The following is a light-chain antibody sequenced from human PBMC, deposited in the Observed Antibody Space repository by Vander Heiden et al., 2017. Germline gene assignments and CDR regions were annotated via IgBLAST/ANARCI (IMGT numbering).Light chain of an antibody. CDR3: QQYGSSPFT. Sequence: EFVLTQSPGTLSLSRAERATLSCRASQRVTSAYLAWYQQEPGQAPRLLIFGGSRRATGIPDRFSGSGSGTDFTLTISRLEPEDFAVYYCQQYGSSPFTFGPGTKVDIK. CDR2: GGS. J-gene: IGKJ3*01. V-gene: IGKV3-20*01. CDR1: QRVTSAY.